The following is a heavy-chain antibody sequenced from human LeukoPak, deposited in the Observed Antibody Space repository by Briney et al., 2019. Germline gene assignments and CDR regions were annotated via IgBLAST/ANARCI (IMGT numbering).Heavy chain of an antibody. Sequence: QPGGSLRLSCAASGFTFSNYAMTWVRQAPGKGLEWVSSILGSAGSTNYADSVKGRFTISRDNSKNTLYLQMNSLRAEDTAVYYCAKTPCGADCYTTFDYWGQGALVTVSS. J-gene: IGHJ4*02. CDR2: ILGSAGST. D-gene: IGHD2-21*02. CDR1: GFTFSNYA. CDR3: AKTPCGADCYTTFDY. V-gene: IGHV3-23*01.